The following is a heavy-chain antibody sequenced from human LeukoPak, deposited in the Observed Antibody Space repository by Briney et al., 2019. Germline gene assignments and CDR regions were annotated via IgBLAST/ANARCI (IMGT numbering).Heavy chain of an antibody. CDR3: ARDQVLLWSVVAFDI. D-gene: IGHD3-10*01. CDR1: GFTFSDYY. Sequence: GGSLRLSCAASGFTFSDYYMSWIRQAPGKGLEWVSYISSSGSTIYYADSVKGRFTISRDNAKNSLYLQMNSLRAEDTAVYYCARDQVLLWSVVAFDIWGQGTMVTVSS. J-gene: IGHJ3*02. CDR2: ISSSGSTI. V-gene: IGHV3-11*04.